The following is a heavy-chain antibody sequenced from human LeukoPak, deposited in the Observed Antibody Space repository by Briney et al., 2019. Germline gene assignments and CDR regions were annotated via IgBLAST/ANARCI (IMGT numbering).Heavy chain of an antibody. CDR3: ATAVAGKDYYYYYLNV. CDR1: GGSISSYY. J-gene: IGHJ6*03. Sequence: SETLSLTCTVSGGSISSYYWSWIRQPAGKGLEWIGRIYTSGSTNYNPSLKSRVTMSVDTSKNQFSLKLSSVTTADTAVYYCATAVAGKDYYYYYLNVWGKGTPVTVSS. CDR2: IYTSGST. V-gene: IGHV4-4*07. D-gene: IGHD6-19*01.